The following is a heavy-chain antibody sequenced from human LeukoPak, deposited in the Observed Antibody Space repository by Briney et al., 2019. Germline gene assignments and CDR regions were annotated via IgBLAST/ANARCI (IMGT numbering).Heavy chain of an antibody. CDR2: IRGSDGNT. CDR1: GFTFSSYA. J-gene: IGHJ6*02. D-gene: IGHD2-8*01. V-gene: IGHV3-23*01. CDR3: ARGDCTNYYYCMDV. Sequence: GGSLRLSCAASGFTFSSYAMTWVRQAPGKGLGWVSAIRGSDGNTYYADSVKGRFTISRDNSVNTLSLQMNSLRAEDTAIYYCARGDCTNYYYCMDVWGQGTTVTVSS.